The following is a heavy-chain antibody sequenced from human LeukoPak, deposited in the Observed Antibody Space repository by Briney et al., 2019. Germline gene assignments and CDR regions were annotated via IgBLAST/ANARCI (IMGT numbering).Heavy chain of an antibody. CDR2: IRCDGSNK. V-gene: IGHV3-30*02. CDR1: GFTFSSYG. Sequence: GGSLRLSCAASGFTFSSYGMHWVRQAPEKGLEWVAFIRCDGSNKYFADSVKGRFTISRDNSKNTLYLQMNSLRTDDTAVYYCAKATHSGYARGPNGDYWGQGTLVIVSS. D-gene: IGHD5-12*01. CDR3: AKATHSGYARGPNGDY. J-gene: IGHJ4*02.